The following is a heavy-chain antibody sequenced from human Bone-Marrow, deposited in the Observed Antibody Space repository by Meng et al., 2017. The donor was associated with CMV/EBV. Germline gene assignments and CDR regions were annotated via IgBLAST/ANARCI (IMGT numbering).Heavy chain of an antibody. Sequence: GESLKISCAASGSTFSSYGMHWVRQAPGKGLEWVAFIRYDGSNKYYADSVKGRFTISRDNSKNTLYLQMNSLRAEDTAVYYCARRTVKRYCSSTSCQGGSYYGMDVWGQGTTVTGSS. V-gene: IGHV3-30*02. CDR1: GSTFSSYG. CDR3: ARRTVKRYCSSTSCQGGSYYGMDV. J-gene: IGHJ6*01. D-gene: IGHD2-2*01. CDR2: IRYDGSNK.